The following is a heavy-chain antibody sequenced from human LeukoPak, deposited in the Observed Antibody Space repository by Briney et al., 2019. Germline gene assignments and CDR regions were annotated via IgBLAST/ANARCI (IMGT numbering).Heavy chain of an antibody. V-gene: IGHV3-7*01. Sequence: GGSLRLSCAASGFTFSSYWMHWVRQAPGKGLEWVAHIKPDGSEKNYVDSVKGRFTLFRDDAKNSVYLQMNSLRVEDTAVYYCARDSGSGGPWGQGTPVTVSS. D-gene: IGHD6-19*01. CDR3: ARDSGSGGP. J-gene: IGHJ5*02. CDR2: IKPDGSEK. CDR1: GFTFSSYW.